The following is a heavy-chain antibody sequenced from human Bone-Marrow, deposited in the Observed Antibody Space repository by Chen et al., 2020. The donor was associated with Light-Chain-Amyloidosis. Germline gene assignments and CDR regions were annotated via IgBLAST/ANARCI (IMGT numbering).Heavy chain of an antibody. CDR1: GYTFPNYW. V-gene: IGHV5-51*01. J-gene: IGHJ4*02. CDR3: ARRRDGYNFDY. Sequence: EVQLEQSGPEVKKPGESLKISCKGSGYTFPNYWIGWVRQMPGKGLEWIGFIYPDDSEARYSPSFECQVTISSDKSITTAYLQWRSLKASDTAMYYCARRRDGYNFDYWGQGTLVTVSS. CDR2: IYPDDSEA. D-gene: IGHD5-12*01.